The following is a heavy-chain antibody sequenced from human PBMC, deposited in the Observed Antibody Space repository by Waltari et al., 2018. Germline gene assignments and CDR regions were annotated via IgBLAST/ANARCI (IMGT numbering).Heavy chain of an antibody. CDR3: ARGYGSGSHLYYYYYMDV. D-gene: IGHD3-10*01. V-gene: IGHV4-39*07. CDR2: VYYSGRT. CDR1: GGSISGRGLY. J-gene: IGHJ6*03. Sequence: QLQLQESGPGLVKPSETLSLTCTVPGGSISGRGLYWGWSRQTPGKGLEWTGSVYYSGRTYYNPSLKSRVTISVDTFKNHFSLKLNSVTAADTAVYYCARGYGSGSHLYYYYYMDVWGKGTTVTISS.